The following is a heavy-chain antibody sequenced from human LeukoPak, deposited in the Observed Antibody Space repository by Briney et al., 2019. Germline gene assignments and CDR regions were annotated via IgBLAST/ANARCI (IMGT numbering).Heavy chain of an antibody. D-gene: IGHD5-24*01. Sequence: PSETLSLTCAVYGGSFSGYYWSWIRKPPGKVLEWIGEINHSGSTNYNPALKSRVTISVDTSKNQFSLKLSSVTAADTAVYYCARGQIIDYWGQGTLVTVSS. CDR3: ARGQIIDY. CDR2: INHSGST. J-gene: IGHJ4*02. CDR1: GGSFSGYY. V-gene: IGHV4-34*01.